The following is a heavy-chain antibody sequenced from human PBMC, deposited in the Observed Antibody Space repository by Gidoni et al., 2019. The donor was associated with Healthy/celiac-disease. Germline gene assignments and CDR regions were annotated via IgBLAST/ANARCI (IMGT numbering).Heavy chain of an antibody. D-gene: IGHD3-10*02. CDR2: ISYDGSNK. CDR3: ARWLFAYYGMDV. J-gene: IGHJ6*02. Sequence: QVQLVESGGGVVQPGRSLRLSCAASGFTFSSYAMHWVRQAPGKGLEWVAVISYDGSNKYYADSVKGRFTISRDNSKNTLYLQMNSLRAEDTAVYYCARWLFAYYGMDVWGQGTTVTVSS. CDR1: GFTFSSYA. V-gene: IGHV3-30*04.